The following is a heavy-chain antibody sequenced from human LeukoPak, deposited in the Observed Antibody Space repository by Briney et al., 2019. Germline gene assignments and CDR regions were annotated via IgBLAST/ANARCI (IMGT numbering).Heavy chain of an antibody. CDR2: ISSSGSTI. J-gene: IGHJ4*02. Sequence: GGSLRLSCAASGFTFSSYEMNWVRQAPGKGLEWVSYISSSGSTIYYADSMKGRFTISRDNAKNSLYLQMNSLRAEDTAVYYCARAPHCSGGSCPSGYFDYWGQGTPVTVSS. CDR3: ARAPHCSGGSCPSGYFDY. D-gene: IGHD2-15*01. CDR1: GFTFSSYE. V-gene: IGHV3-48*03.